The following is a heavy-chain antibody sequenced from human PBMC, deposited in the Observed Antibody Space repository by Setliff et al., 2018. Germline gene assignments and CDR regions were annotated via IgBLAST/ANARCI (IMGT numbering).Heavy chain of an antibody. Sequence: GASVKVSCKASGYTLTMYGISWVRQGPGQGLEWMGWISTYSGKTHYPQQFKGRVTMTRDTSISSAFMELSSLRSDDTAVYYCARDQYSGYNYGPDYWGQGTLVTVSS. CDR1: GYTLTMYG. CDR3: ARDQYSGYNYGPDY. CDR2: ISTYSGKT. V-gene: IGHV1-18*01. D-gene: IGHD5-12*01. J-gene: IGHJ4*02.